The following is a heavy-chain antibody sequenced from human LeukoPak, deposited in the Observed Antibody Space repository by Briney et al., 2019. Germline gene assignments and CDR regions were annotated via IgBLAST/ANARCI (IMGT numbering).Heavy chain of an antibody. CDR3: ARVEVVPAAGIDY. D-gene: IGHD2-2*01. Sequence: ASVRVSCTASGYTFTGYYMHWVRQAPGQGLEWMGGINPNSGGTNYAQKFQGRVTMTRDTSISTAYMELSRLRSDDTAVYYCARVEVVPAAGIDYWGQGTLVTVSS. CDR2: INPNSGGT. J-gene: IGHJ4*02. V-gene: IGHV1-2*02. CDR1: GYTFTGYY.